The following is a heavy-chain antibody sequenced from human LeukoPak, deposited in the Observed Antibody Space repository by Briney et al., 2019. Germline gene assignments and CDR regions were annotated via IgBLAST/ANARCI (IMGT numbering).Heavy chain of an antibody. J-gene: IGHJ4*02. CDR2: IDTDGSNT. CDR3: AREDYYGSGSYYND. V-gene: IGHV3-74*01. Sequence: PGGSLRLSCAASGFTFSSYWMHWVRQAPGKGLVWVSRIDTDGSNTAYADSVKGRFTISRDNAKNTLYLQMNSLRAEDTAVYYCAREDYYGSGSYYNDWGQGTLVTVSS. CDR1: GFTFSSYW. D-gene: IGHD3-10*01.